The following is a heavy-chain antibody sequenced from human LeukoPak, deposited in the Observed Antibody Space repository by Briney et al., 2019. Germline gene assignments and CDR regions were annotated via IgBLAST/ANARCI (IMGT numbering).Heavy chain of an antibody. D-gene: IGHD6-13*01. CDR3: ARVVRGENPGIAAAGTPTSD. CDR2: IYTSGST. Sequence: PSETLSLTCTVSGYSIRSGRYDWGWIRQPGGKGLEWIVRIYTSGSTNYNPSLKIRVTISVDTSKNQFSLKLSSVTAADTAVYYCARVVRGENPGIAAAGTPTSDWGQGTLVTVSS. CDR1: GYSIRSGRYD. V-gene: IGHV4-61*02. J-gene: IGHJ4*02.